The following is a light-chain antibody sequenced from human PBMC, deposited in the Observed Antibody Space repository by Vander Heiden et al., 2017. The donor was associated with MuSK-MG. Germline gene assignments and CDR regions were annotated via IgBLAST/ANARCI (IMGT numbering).Light chain of an antibody. Sequence: EIVLTQSPGTLSLSPGERATLTCRARQSVSSSYLAWYQQKPCQAPRLLIYGASSRATGIPDRFSGSGSGTDFTLTISILEPEDFAVYYCQQYGSSPWTFGPGTKVEIK. CDR3: QQYGSSPWT. V-gene: IGKV3-20*01. J-gene: IGKJ1*01. CDR2: GAS. CDR1: QSVSSSY.